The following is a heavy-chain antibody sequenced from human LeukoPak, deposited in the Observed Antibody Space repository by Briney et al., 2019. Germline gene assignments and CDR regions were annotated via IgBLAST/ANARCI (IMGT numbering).Heavy chain of an antibody. CDR3: ARGLRRFDY. V-gene: IGHV4-34*01. CDR2: INHSGST. CDR1: GRSFSGYY. D-gene: IGHD4/OR15-4a*01. J-gene: IGHJ4*02. Sequence: SETLSLTCAVYGRSFSGYYWSWIRQPPGKGLEWIGEINHSGSTNYNPSLKSRVTISVDTSKNQFSLKLSSVTAADTAVYYCARGLRRFDYWGQGTLVTVSS.